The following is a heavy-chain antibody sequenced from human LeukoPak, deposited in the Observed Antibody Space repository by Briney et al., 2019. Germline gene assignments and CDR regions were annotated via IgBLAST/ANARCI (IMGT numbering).Heavy chain of an antibody. J-gene: IGHJ4*02. CDR1: GGSISSGGYY. D-gene: IGHD3-9*01. Sequence: SETLSLTCTVSGGSISSGGYYWSWIRQHPGKGLEWIGYIYYSGITYYNPSLKSRVTISEDTSKNQFSLKLNSVTAADTAVYYCAREGVLRYYFDYWGQGTLVTVSS. CDR2: IYYSGIT. CDR3: AREGVLRYYFDY. V-gene: IGHV4-31*03.